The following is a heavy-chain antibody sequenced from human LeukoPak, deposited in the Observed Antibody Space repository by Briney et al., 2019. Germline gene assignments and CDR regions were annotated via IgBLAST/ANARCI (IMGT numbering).Heavy chain of an antibody. V-gene: IGHV3-30*02. Sequence: GGSLRLSCSTFGFTFSDYAFHWVRQAPGKGLEWVAFIRLDGITAYYTDSVKGRLTISRDNAKNSLYPQMNSLRAEDTAVYYCARELYSSSWIFDYWGQGTLVTVSS. J-gene: IGHJ4*02. CDR1: GFTFSDYA. CDR2: IRLDGITA. CDR3: ARELYSSSWIFDY. D-gene: IGHD6-13*01.